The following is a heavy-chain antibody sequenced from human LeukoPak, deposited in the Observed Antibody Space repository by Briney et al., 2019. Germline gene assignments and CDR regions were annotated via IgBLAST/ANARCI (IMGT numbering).Heavy chain of an antibody. CDR2: IKKDGSEK. CDR3: ARHLSGVTGYTYGRGVDY. Sequence: GGSLRLSCAASGFTFSSYWMSWVRQAPGKGLEWVANIKKDGSEKYYVDSVKGRFTISRDNAKTSLYLQMISLRAEDTAVYYCARHLSGVTGYTYGRGVDYWGQGTLVTVSS. J-gene: IGHJ4*02. D-gene: IGHD5-18*01. CDR1: GFTFSSYW. V-gene: IGHV3-7*01.